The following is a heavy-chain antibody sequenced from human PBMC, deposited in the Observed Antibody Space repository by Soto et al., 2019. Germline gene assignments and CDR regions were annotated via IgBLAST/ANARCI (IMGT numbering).Heavy chain of an antibody. CDR1: GYTLTELS. J-gene: IGHJ3*02. Sequence: ASLKVSCKVSGYTLTELSMHWVRQAPGKGLEWMGGFDPEDGETIYAQKFQGRVTMTEDTSTDTAYMELSSLRSEDTAVYYCATDVIAAPYAFDIWGQGTMVTVSS. CDR3: ATDVIAAPYAFDI. D-gene: IGHD6-13*01. CDR2: FDPEDGET. V-gene: IGHV1-24*01.